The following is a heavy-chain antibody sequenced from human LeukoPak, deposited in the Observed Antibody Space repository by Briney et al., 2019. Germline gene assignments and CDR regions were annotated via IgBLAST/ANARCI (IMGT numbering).Heavy chain of an antibody. V-gene: IGHV1-69*05. CDR3: ATWPLRFLEYDYFDY. CDR1: GGTFSSYA. J-gene: IGHJ4*02. CDR2: IIPIFGTA. D-gene: IGHD3-3*01. Sequence: SVKVSCKASGGTFSSYAISWVRQAPGQGLEWMGGIIPIFGTANYAQKFQGRVTITTDESTSTAYMELSSLRSEETAVYFCATWPLRFLEYDYFDYWGQGTLVTVSS.